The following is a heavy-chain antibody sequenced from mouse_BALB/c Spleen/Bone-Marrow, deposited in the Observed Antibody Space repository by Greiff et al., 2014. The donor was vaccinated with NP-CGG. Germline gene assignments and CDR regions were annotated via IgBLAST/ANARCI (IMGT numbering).Heavy chain of an antibody. CDR2: IDPANGNT. D-gene: IGHD2-14*01. V-gene: IGHV14-3*02. CDR3: ALYGYDGPEFAY. CDR1: GFNIKDTY. J-gene: IGHJ3*01. Sequence: EVQLQQSGAELVKPGASVKLSCTASGFNIKDTYMHWVKQRPEQGLEWIGRIDPANGNTKYDPKFQGKATITADTSSNTAYLQLSSLTSEDTAVYYCALYGYDGPEFAYWGQGTLVTVSA.